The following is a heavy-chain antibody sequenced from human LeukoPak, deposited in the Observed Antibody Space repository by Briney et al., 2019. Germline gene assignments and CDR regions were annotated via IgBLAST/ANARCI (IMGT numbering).Heavy chain of an antibody. J-gene: IGHJ5*02. CDR1: ADSVSSNSVT. V-gene: IGHV6-1*01. D-gene: IGHD2-2*01. Sequence: SQTLSLTCAISADSVSSNSVTWNWIRQSPSRGLEWLGRTYYRSTWYNDYAVSVRGRITVNPDTSKNQFSLHLNSVTPEDTAVYYCARRLTQYDCFDPWGQGLLVTVSS. CDR2: TYYRSTWYN. CDR3: ARRLTQYDCFDP.